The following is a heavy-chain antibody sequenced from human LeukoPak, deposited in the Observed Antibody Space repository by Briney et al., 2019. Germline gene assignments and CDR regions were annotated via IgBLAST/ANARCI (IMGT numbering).Heavy chain of an antibody. Sequence: GSLRLSCAASGLTFSNFSMTWVRQTPGKGLEWVSALSASGGGTYYAPSVKDRFIISRDNSKNTVSLQMNRLRAEDTALYYCATVLHTSLSTWAAFDTWGQGTMVTVSS. CDR2: LSASGGGT. CDR3: ATVLHTSLSTWAAFDT. J-gene: IGHJ3*02. D-gene: IGHD1-1*01. CDR1: GLTFSNFS. V-gene: IGHV3-23*01.